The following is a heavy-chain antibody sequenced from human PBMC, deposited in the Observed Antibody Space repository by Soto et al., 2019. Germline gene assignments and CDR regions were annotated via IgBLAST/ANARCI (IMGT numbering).Heavy chain of an antibody. Sequence: VGSLRLSCAASGFTFRNNVLSWVRQAPGKGLEWVSAISGSGSTFYADSVKGRFTISRDNSKNTLYLQMNSLRAEDTAVYYCAKDYLRWAQSWGQGTLVTVSS. J-gene: IGHJ5*02. CDR1: GFTFRNNV. CDR2: ISGSGST. D-gene: IGHD1-26*01. V-gene: IGHV3-23*01. CDR3: AKDYLRWAQS.